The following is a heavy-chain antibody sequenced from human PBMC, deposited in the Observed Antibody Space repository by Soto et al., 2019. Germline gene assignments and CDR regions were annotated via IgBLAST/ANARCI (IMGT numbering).Heavy chain of an antibody. CDR1: GFTFSSYA. CDR3: AKGLGVGDIVVVVAVTPFDY. J-gene: IGHJ4*02. CDR2: ISGSGGST. D-gene: IGHD2-15*01. Sequence: EVQLLESGGGLVQPGGSLRLSCAASGFTFSSYAMSWVRQAPGKGLEWVSAISGSGGSTYYADSMKGRFTISRDNSKNTLYLQMNSLRAEDTAVYYCAKGLGVGDIVVVVAVTPFDYWGQGTLVTVSS. V-gene: IGHV3-23*01.